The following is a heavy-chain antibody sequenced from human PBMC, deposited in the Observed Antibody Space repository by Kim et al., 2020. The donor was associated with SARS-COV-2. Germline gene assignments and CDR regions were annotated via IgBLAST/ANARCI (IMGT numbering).Heavy chain of an antibody. CDR2: IYYSGST. Sequence: SETLSLTCTVSGGSISSYYWSWIRQPPGKGLEWIGYIYYSGSTNYNPSLKSRVTISVDTSKNQFSLKLSSVTAADTAVYYCARVISMPLTGWFDPWGQGTLVTVSS. CDR3: ARVISMPLTGWFDP. CDR1: GGSISSYY. J-gene: IGHJ5*02. D-gene: IGHD2-21*01. V-gene: IGHV4-59*13.